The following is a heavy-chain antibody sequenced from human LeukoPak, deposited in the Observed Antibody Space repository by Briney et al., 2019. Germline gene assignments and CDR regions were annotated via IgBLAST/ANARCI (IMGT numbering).Heavy chain of an antibody. D-gene: IGHD6-19*01. CDR1: GYTFTSYD. CDR2: MNPNSGDT. J-gene: IGHJ4*02. Sequence: ASVKVSCKASGYTFTSYDINWLRQTTEQGLEWMGWMNPNSGDTGYTQKFQGRVTMTRNTSISTAYMELNSLTSEDTAMYYCARGGGGEQWLVLNYWGQGTLVTVSS. V-gene: IGHV1-8*01. CDR3: ARGGGGEQWLVLNY.